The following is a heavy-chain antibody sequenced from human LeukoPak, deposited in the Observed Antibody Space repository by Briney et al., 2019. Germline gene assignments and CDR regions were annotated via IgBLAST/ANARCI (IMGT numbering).Heavy chain of an antibody. Sequence: KPSETLSLTCTVSGGSISSYYWSWIRQPPGKGLEWIGYIYYSGSTNYNPSLKSRVTISVDTSKNQFSLKLSSVTAADTAVYYCASFYGDYEVYWGQGTLSPSPQ. J-gene: IGHJ4*02. CDR3: ASFYGDYEVY. D-gene: IGHD4-17*01. CDR1: GGSISSYY. CDR2: IYYSGST. V-gene: IGHV4-59*01.